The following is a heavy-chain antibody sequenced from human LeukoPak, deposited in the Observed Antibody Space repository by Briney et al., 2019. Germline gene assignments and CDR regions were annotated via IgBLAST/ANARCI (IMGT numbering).Heavy chain of an antibody. V-gene: IGHV4-34*01. D-gene: IGHD3-3*01. Sequence: PETLSLTCAVYGGSFSGYYWSWIRQPPGKGLGWIGEINHSGSTNYNPSLKSRVTRSVDTSKNQFSLKLSSVTAADTAVYYCARTFRESYYDFWSGYSTLDYWGQGTLVTVSS. J-gene: IGHJ4*02. CDR2: INHSGST. CDR3: ARTFRESYYDFWSGYSTLDY. CDR1: GGSFSGYY.